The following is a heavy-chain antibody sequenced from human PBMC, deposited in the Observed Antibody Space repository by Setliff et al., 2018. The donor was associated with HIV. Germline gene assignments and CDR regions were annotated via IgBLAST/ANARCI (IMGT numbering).Heavy chain of an antibody. CDR3: ARDRQDYSAGSYIYYFDY. CDR1: GSTFSTYD. D-gene: IGHD3-10*01. Sequence: ASVKVSCKASGSTFSTYDINWVRQATGQGLEWMGWMNPNSGNTGYAQKFQGRVTMTRTTSISTVYMELRSLRSDDTAVYYCARDRQDYSAGSYIYYFDYWGQGTLVTVSS. V-gene: IGHV1-8*01. J-gene: IGHJ4*02. CDR2: MNPNSGNT.